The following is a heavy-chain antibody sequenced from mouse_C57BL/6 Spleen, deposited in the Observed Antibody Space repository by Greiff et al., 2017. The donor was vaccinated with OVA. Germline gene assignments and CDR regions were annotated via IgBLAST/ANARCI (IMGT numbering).Heavy chain of an antibody. J-gene: IGHJ2*01. V-gene: IGHV7-3*01. CDR1: GFTFTDYY. D-gene: IGHD4-1*01. CDR2: IRNKANGYTT. CDR3: ARSTGMRKYFDY. Sequence: EVQVVESGGGLVQPGGSLSLSCAASGFTFTDYYMSWVRQPPGKALEWLGFIRNKANGYTTEYSASVKGRLTISRDNSQRILYLQMNALRAEDSATYYCARSTGMRKYFDYWGQGTTLTVSS.